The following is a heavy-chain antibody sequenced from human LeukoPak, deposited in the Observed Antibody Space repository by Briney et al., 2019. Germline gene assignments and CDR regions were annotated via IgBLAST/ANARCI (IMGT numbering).Heavy chain of an antibody. D-gene: IGHD3-22*01. CDR1: GGSNNIYY. Sequence: SETLSLTCTVSGGSNNIYYWTWIRQPPGKGLEWLGYFHDSGTTHYNPSLKSRVSISIDTSKNQFSLKLSSVTAADTAVYYCAKTNFDSSGWGYFDLWGRGTLVTVSS. CDR2: FHDSGTT. V-gene: IGHV4-59*01. J-gene: IGHJ2*01. CDR3: AKTNFDSSGWGYFDL.